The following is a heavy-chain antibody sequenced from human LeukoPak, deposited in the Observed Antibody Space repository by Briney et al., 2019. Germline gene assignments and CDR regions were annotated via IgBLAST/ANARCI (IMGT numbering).Heavy chain of an antibody. CDR2: INHSGST. Sequence: SETLSLTCAVYGGAFSGYYWSWIRQPPGKGLEWIGEINHSGSTNYNPSLKSRVTISVDTSKNQFSLKLSSVTAADTAVYYCARGLSPRINMVRGVRPPFRGDFDYWGQGTLVTVSS. CDR3: ARGLSPRINMVRGVRPPFRGDFDY. J-gene: IGHJ4*02. D-gene: IGHD3-10*01. CDR1: GGAFSGYY. V-gene: IGHV4-34*01.